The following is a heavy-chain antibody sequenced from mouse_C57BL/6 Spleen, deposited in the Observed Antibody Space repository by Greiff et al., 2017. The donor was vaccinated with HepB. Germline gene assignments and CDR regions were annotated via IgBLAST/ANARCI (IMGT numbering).Heavy chain of an antibody. CDR1: GYTFTDYY. D-gene: IGHD2-4*01. V-gene: IGHV1-76*01. Sequence: VQLQQSGAELVRPGASVKLSCKASGYTFTDYYINWVKQRPGQGLEWIARIYPGSGNTYYNEKFKGKATLTAEKSSSTAYMQLSSLTSEDSAVYFCARSGDYGDYWGQGTSVTVSS. J-gene: IGHJ4*01. CDR3: ARSGDYGDY. CDR2: IYPGSGNT.